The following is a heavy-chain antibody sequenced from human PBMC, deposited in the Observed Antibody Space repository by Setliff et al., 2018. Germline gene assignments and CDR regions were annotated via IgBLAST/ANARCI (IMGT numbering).Heavy chain of an antibody. D-gene: IGHD6-13*01. CDR2: INHSGST. CDR1: GGSFSGYY. CDR3: ARHASSGLQTFDF. V-gene: IGHV4-34*01. J-gene: IGHJ4*02. Sequence: LSLTCAVYGGSFSGYYWSWIRQPPGKGLEWIGEINHSGSTNYNPSLKSRVTISVDTSKNQFSLKLSSVTAADTAVYYCARHASSGLQTFDFWGQGALVTVSS.